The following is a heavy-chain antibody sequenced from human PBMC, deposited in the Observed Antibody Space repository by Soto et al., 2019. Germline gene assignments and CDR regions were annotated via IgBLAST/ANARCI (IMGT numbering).Heavy chain of an antibody. CDR3: AKDGGSFYHDGMDV. CDR2: ISKSSTTI. Sequence: GGSLRLSCAASGFTFSSYNMNWVRQAPGKGLEWIADISKSSTTINYADSVKGRFTISRDNAKNSLYLQMNSLRDEDTAVYYCAKDGGSFYHDGMDVWGQGTTVTVSS. D-gene: IGHD2-15*01. CDR1: GFTFSSYN. J-gene: IGHJ6*02. V-gene: IGHV3-48*02.